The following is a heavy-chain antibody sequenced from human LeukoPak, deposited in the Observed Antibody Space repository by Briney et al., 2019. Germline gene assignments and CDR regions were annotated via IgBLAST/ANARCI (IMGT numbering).Heavy chain of an antibody. CDR1: GGSIGSSNYY. V-gene: IGHV4-39*01. Sequence: NTSETLSLTCAVSGGSIGSSNYYWGWIRQPPGKWLEWIGNIYYSGSTYYNPSLKSRVTISVDTSKNQFSLKLNSVTAADTAVYYCARSYCSSTSCYAGGYFQHWGQGTLVTVSS. CDR3: ARSYCSSTSCYAGGYFQH. D-gene: IGHD2-2*01. J-gene: IGHJ1*01. CDR2: IYYSGST.